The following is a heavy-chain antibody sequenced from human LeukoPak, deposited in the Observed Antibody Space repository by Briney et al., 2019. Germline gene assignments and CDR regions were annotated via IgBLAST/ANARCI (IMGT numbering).Heavy chain of an antibody. CDR1: GYTFTSYD. J-gene: IGHJ6*02. CDR3: ARGAPQYCSSTSCLYGYYYYYGMDV. CDR2: MNPNSGNT. Sequence: ASVTVSCKASGYTFTSYDINWVRQAPGQGLEWMGWMNPNSGNTVYAQKFQGGVTITRNTSISTAYIELSSLRSEDTAVYYCARGAPQYCSSTSCLYGYYYYYGMDVWGQGTTVTASS. D-gene: IGHD2-2*01. V-gene: IGHV1-8*01.